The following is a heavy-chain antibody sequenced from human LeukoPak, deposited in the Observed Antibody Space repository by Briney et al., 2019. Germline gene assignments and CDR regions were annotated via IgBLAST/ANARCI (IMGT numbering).Heavy chain of an antibody. V-gene: IGHV3-53*01. D-gene: IGHD1-26*01. J-gene: IGHJ4*02. CDR1: GFTVSSSY. Sequence: GGSLRLSCAAFGFTVSSSYMSWVRQAPGKGLEWVSVIYSGGSTYYADSVKGRFTISRDNSKNTLYLQMNSLRAEDTAVYYCVRGQWELPDYWGQGTLVTVSS. CDR2: IYSGGST. CDR3: VRGQWELPDY.